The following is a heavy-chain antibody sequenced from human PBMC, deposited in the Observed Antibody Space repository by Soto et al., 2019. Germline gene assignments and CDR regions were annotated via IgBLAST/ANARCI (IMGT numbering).Heavy chain of an antibody. CDR3: AREEAVRIERWFDP. D-gene: IGHD2-15*01. Sequence: QVQLQESGPGLVKPSQTLSLTCSVSGASLNSHGAYWTWIRPRPGKGLEWIGYISYPRNTYYRPALKRRVTSSMDTSNNQFSLRLSSLTAADTAVYFCAREEAVRIERWFDPWGQGDLVNVSA. J-gene: IGHJ5*02. CDR2: ISYPRNT. V-gene: IGHV4-31*03. CDR1: GASLNSHGAY.